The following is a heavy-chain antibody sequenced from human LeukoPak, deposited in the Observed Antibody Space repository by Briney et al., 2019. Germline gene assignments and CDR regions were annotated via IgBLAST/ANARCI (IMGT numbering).Heavy chain of an antibody. CDR3: ARGVAVAGRTGYFDL. Sequence: GGSLRLSCAASGFTFSSYGMRWVRQAPGKGLEWVAVIWYDGSNKYYADSVKGRFTISRDNSKNTLYLQMNSLRAEDTAVYYCARGVAVAGRTGYFDLWGRGTLVTVSS. D-gene: IGHD6-19*01. J-gene: IGHJ2*01. V-gene: IGHV3-33*01. CDR1: GFTFSSYG. CDR2: IWYDGSNK.